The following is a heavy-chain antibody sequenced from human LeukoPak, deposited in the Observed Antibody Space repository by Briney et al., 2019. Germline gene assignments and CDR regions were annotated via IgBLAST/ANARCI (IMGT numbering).Heavy chain of an antibody. D-gene: IGHD3-9*01. CDR3: AKDRDYDILTGYYNLLDY. J-gene: IGHJ4*02. V-gene: IGHV3-23*01. CDR2: ISGSGGST. CDR1: GFTFSSYG. Sequence: GGSLRLSCAASGFTFSSYGMSWVRQAPGKGLEWVSAISGSGGSTYYADSVKGRFTISRDNSKNTLYLQMNSLRAEDTAVYYCAKDRDYDILTGYYNLLDYWGQGTLVTVSS.